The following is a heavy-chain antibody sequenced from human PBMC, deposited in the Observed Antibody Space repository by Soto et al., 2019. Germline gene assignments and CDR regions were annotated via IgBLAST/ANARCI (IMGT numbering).Heavy chain of an antibody. CDR3: ARGPYGMDV. Sequence: GGSLRLSCAASGFTFSSYEMNWVRQAPGKGLEWVSYFSSSGSIMYYADSVKGRFTISRDNAKKSLYLQMNSLRAEDTAVYYCARGPYGMDVWGQGTTVTVSS. CDR2: FSSSGSIM. V-gene: IGHV3-48*03. CDR1: GFTFSSYE. J-gene: IGHJ6*02.